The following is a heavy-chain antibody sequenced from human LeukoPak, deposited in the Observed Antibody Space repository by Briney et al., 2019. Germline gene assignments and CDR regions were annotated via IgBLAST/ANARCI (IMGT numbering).Heavy chain of an antibody. D-gene: IGHD2-15*01. CDR3: ARHLVGGARVAATHLDY. CDR2: IYYTGST. Sequence: SETLSLTCTVSGGSISSSSYYWGWIRQPPGKGLEWVGSIYYTGSTYCNPSLKSRVTISVDTSKNQFSLKLSSVTAADTALYYCARHLVGGARVAATHLDYWGQGTLVTVSS. CDR1: GGSISSSSYY. V-gene: IGHV4-39*01. J-gene: IGHJ4*02.